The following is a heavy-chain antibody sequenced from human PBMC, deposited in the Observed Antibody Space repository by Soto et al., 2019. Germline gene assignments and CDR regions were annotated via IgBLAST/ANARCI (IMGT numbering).Heavy chain of an antibody. Sequence: LSLTCTVSGGSISSYYWSWIRQPPGKGLEWIGYIYYSGSTNYNPSLKSRVTISVDTSKNQFSLKLSSVTAADTAVYYCASSGGARGLDYYYYYGMDVWGQGTRVTVSS. J-gene: IGHJ6*02. D-gene: IGHD3-16*01. CDR3: ASSGGARGLDYYYYYGMDV. CDR2: IYYSGST. CDR1: GGSISSYY. V-gene: IGHV4-59*01.